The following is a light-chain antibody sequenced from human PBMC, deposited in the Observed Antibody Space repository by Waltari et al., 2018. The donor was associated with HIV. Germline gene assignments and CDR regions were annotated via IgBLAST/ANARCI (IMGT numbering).Light chain of an antibody. Sequence: SYELTQPPSVSVSPGQTARIPCSGDALPTNFAHWFQQKPGQAPVLVISEDSKRPSGIPERFSGSSSGTVATLTITGAQVEDEGDYYCYSTDNSGNHVWVFGGGTKLTVL. V-gene: IGLV3-10*01. J-gene: IGLJ3*02. CDR3: YSTDNSGNHVWV. CDR2: EDS. CDR1: ALPTNF.